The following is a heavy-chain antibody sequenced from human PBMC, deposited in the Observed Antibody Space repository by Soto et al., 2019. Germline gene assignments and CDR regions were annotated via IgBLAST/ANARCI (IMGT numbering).Heavy chain of an antibody. Sequence: SGPTLVNPTQTLTLTCTLSGLSLNTTAVGVGWVRQPPGKALEWLAVIYWNDAKRYSPSLKSRLTLTKDTSKNQVVLTMTNMDPVDTATSYCGQWSSSTGWSDYWGQGALVTVSS. CDR1: GLSLNTTAVG. D-gene: IGHD6-19*01. V-gene: IGHV2-5*01. J-gene: IGHJ4*02. CDR3: GQWSSSTGWSDY. CDR2: IYWNDAK.